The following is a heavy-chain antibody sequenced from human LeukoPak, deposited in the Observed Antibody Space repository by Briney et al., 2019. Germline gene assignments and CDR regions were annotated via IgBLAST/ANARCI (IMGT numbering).Heavy chain of an antibody. D-gene: IGHD5-18*01. CDR2: FDPEDGET. J-gene: IGHJ4*02. Sequence: GASVKVSCKVSGYTLTELSMHWVRQAPGKGLEWMGGFDPEDGETIYAQKFQGRVTMTEDTSTDTAYMELSSLRSEDTAVYYCATDDGTAMGNHSDYWGQGTLVTVSS. CDR1: GYTLTELS. V-gene: IGHV1-24*01. CDR3: ATDDGTAMGNHSDY.